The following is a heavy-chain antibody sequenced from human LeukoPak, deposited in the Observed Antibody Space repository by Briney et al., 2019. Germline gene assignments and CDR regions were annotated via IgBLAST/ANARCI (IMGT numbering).Heavy chain of an antibody. D-gene: IGHD3-16*01. J-gene: IGHJ3*02. CDR1: GFTFSSYS. Sequence: GGSLRLSCAASGFTFSSYSMNWVRQAPGKGLEWVSYISSSSSTIYYADSVKGRFTISRDNAKNSLYLQMNSLRDEDTAVYYCARRNILTEGEAFDIWGQGTLVTVSS. CDR3: ARRNILTEGEAFDI. V-gene: IGHV3-48*02. CDR2: ISSSSSTI.